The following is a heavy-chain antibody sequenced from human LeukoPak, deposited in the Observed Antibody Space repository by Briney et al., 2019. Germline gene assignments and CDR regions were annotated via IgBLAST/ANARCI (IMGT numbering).Heavy chain of an antibody. J-gene: IGHJ3*01. V-gene: IGHV3-48*04. CDR1: GFTFSSYS. CDR2: ISSSSSTI. CDR3: AKDSQVFAF. Sequence: GGSLRLSCAASGFTFSSYSMNWVRQAPGKGLEWVSYISSSSSTIYYADSVKGRFTISRDNAKNSLNLQMNSLRAEDTAVYYCAKDSQVFAFWGQGTKVTVSS.